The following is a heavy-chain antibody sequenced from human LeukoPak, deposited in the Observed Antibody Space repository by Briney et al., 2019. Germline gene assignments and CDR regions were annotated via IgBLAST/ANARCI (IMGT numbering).Heavy chain of an antibody. CDR1: GGTFTGYY. V-gene: IGHV1-2*06. Sequence: ASVKVSCKASGGTFTGYYMHWVRQAPGQGLEWMGRINPNSGGTNYAQKFQGRVTMTRDTSISTAYMELSRLRSDDTAVYYCARDPRWTDYGDYWFDPWGQGTLVTVSS. CDR2: INPNSGGT. CDR3: ARDPRWTDYGDYWFDP. J-gene: IGHJ5*02. D-gene: IGHD4-17*01.